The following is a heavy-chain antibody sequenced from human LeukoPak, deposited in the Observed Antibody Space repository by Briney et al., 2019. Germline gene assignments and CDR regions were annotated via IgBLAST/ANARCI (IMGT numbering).Heavy chain of an antibody. CDR2: ISWNSGSI. V-gene: IGHV3-9*01. Sequence: GGSLRLSCAASGFTFDDYTMHWVRQAPGKGLEWVSGISWNSGSIGYADSVKGRFTISRDNAKNTLYLQMNSLRAEDTAVYYCAKGHYYDSSGYYYADIWGQGTMVTVSS. CDR3: AKGHYYDSSGYYYADI. D-gene: IGHD3-22*01. CDR1: GFTFDDYT. J-gene: IGHJ3*02.